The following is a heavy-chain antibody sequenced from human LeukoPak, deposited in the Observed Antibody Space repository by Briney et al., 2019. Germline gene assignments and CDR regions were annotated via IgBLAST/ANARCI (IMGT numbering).Heavy chain of an antibody. Sequence: PGGSLRLSCAASGFTFSNYNFYWVRQAPGKGLEWVSSISSTSSYIYYADSVKGRFTISRDNAKNSLYLQMNSLRAEDTAVYYCARAFWSGPVYYGMDVWGQGTTVTVSS. CDR3: ARAFWSGPVYYGMDV. CDR1: GFTFSNYN. CDR2: ISSTSSYI. V-gene: IGHV3-21*04. J-gene: IGHJ6*02. D-gene: IGHD3-3*01.